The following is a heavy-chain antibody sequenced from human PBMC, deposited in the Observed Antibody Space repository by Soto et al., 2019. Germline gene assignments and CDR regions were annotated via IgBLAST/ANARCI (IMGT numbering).Heavy chain of an antibody. CDR3: ARDGPRGGATPYAFDI. CDR1: GFTVSSNY. D-gene: IGHD1-26*01. J-gene: IGHJ3*02. V-gene: IGHV3-53*01. CDR2: IYSGGST. Sequence: GGSLRLSCAASGFTVSSNYMSWVRQAPGKGLEWVSVIYSGGSTYYADSVKGRFTISRDNSKNTLYLQMNSLRAEDTAVYYCARDGPRGGATPYAFDIWGQGTMVTVSS.